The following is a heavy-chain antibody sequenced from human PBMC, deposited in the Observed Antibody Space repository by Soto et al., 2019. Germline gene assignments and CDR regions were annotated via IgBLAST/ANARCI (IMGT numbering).Heavy chain of an antibody. V-gene: IGHV3-23*01. CDR2: VSSSGGGT. CDR1: DLNGFSYA. CDR3: AKRSSRAHSYALDV. D-gene: IGHD2-2*01. Sequence: GLCMSRSCTAADLNGFSYAMNWDRNDTGKGLEWVAGVSSSGGGTSYADSVKSRFTISRDNSKDTLYLQMNSLRAEDTAVYYCAKRSSRAHSYALDVWGQGTTVTVSS. J-gene: IGHJ6*02.